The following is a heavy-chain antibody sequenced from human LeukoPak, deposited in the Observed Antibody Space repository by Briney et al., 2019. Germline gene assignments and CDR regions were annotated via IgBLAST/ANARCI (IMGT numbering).Heavy chain of an antibody. D-gene: IGHD3-22*01. Sequence: GGSLRLSCAASGFTFSSYAMSWVRQAPGKGLEWVSAISGSGGSTYYADSVKGRFTISRDNSKNTLYLQMNSLRAEDTAVYYCAKARKITMIVAPDYRGQGTLVTVSS. V-gene: IGHV3-23*01. CDR2: ISGSGGST. CDR1: GFTFSSYA. J-gene: IGHJ4*02. CDR3: AKARKITMIVAPDY.